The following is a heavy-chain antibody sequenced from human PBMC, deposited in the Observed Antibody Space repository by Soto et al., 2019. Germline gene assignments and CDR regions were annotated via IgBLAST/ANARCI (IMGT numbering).Heavy chain of an antibody. V-gene: IGHV1-46*01. Sequence: QVQLVQSGAEVKKPGASVKVSCKASGYTFTSYYMHWVRQAPGQGLEWMGIINPSGGSTSYAQKFTGRVTMTREKYTRTVYMELSSLRYEETAVYYCARRGGYCSGGSCYPYGMDVWGQGTTVTVSS. CDR3: ARRGGYCSGGSCYPYGMDV. D-gene: IGHD2-15*01. J-gene: IGHJ6*02. CDR1: GYTFTSYY. CDR2: INPSGGST.